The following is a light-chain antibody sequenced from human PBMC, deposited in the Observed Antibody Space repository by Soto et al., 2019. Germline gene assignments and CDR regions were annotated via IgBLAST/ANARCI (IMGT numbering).Light chain of an antibody. CDR3: NSYTSSSPYV. CDR1: SSDVGRYNY. V-gene: IGLV2-14*01. CDR2: DVN. J-gene: IGLJ1*01. Sequence: QSALTQPASVSGSPGQSITISCTGTSSDVGRYNYVSWYQQHPGKAPKLMIYDVNNRPSGVSNRFSGSKSGNTASLTISGLQAEDEADYYCNSYTSSSPYVFGTGTKLTVL.